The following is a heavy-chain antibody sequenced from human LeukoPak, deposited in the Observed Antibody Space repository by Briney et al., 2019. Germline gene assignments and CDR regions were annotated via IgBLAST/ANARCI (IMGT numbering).Heavy chain of an antibody. CDR3: ARDCGSTSCYDY. J-gene: IGHJ4*02. V-gene: IGHV3-13*01. CDR1: GSTFSSYD. Sequence: GGSLRLSCAASGSTFSSYDMHWVRQATGKGLEWVSAIGTAGDTYYPGSVKGRFTISRENAKNSLYLQMNSLRAEDTAVYYCARDCGSTSCYDYWGQGTLVTVSS. D-gene: IGHD2-2*01. CDR2: IGTAGDT.